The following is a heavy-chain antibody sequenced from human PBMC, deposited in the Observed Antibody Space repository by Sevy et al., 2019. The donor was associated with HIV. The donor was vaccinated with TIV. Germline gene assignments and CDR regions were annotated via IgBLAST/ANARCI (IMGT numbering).Heavy chain of an antibody. CDR2: ISSNGVST. V-gene: IGHV3-64D*06. CDR3: VKDQATIFGVVITGDY. Sequence: GGSLRLSCSASGFTFSSYAMHWVRQAPGKGLEYVSAISSNGVSTYYADSVKGSFTISRDNSKNRLYLEIISLRAEDKAVYYCVKDQATIFGVVITGDYWGQGTLVTVSS. CDR1: GFTFSSYA. J-gene: IGHJ4*02. D-gene: IGHD3-3*01.